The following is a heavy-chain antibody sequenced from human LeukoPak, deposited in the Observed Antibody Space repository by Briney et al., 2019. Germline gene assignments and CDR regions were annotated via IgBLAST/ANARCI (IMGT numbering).Heavy chain of an antibody. J-gene: IGHJ5*02. D-gene: IGHD6-13*01. V-gene: IGHV4-59*12. CDR2: IYYSGST. CDR3: ARDLGSIAAAGTRWFDP. CDR1: GGSISSYY. Sequence: KPSETLSLTCTVSGGSISSYYWSWIRQPPGKGLEWIGYIYYSGSTNYNPSLKSRVTMSVDTSKNQFSLKLSSVTAADTAVYYCARDLGSIAAAGTRWFDPWGQGTLVTVSS.